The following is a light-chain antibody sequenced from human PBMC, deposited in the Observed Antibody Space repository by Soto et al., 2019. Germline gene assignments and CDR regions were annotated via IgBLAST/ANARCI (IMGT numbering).Light chain of an antibody. CDR1: SSYVGSYDL. CDR3: CSYAGRSHYV. J-gene: IGLJ1*01. CDR2: GVT. Sequence: QSVLTQPASVSGSPGQSITISCTGVSSYVGSYDLVSWYQQHPDKAPQLMIYGVTKRPSGVSNRFSGSKSGNTASLTISGLQTEDEADYYCCSYAGRSHYVFGTGTKVTVL. V-gene: IGLV2-23*02.